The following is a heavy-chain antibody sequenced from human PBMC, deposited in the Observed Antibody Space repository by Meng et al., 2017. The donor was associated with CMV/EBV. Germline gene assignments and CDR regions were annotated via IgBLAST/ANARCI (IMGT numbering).Heavy chain of an antibody. Sequence: ASGFAFSSYWMHWVRQAPGKGLVWVSRINSDGSSTSYADSVKGRFTISRDNAKNTLYLQMNSLRADDTAVYYCASPPGYSSGWYLNWGQGTLVTVSS. V-gene: IGHV3-74*01. CDR3: ASPPGYSSGWYLN. CDR2: INSDGSST. J-gene: IGHJ4*02. CDR1: GFAFSSYW. D-gene: IGHD6-19*01.